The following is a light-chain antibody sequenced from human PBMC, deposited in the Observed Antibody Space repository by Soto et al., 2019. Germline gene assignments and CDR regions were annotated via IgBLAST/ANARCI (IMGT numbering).Light chain of an antibody. V-gene: IGLV1-40*01. Sequence: QLVLTQPPSVSGAPGQRVTISCTGSSSNIGAGYDVHWYQQLPGTAPKILIYGNSNRPSGVPDRFSGSKSGTSASLAITGLQAEDEADYYCQSYDSSRSVVFGGGTKLTVL. CDR2: GNS. J-gene: IGLJ2*01. CDR3: QSYDSSRSVV. CDR1: SSNIGAGYD.